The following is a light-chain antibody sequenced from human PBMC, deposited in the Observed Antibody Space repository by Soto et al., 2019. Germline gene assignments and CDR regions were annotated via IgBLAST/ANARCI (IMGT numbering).Light chain of an antibody. V-gene: IGKV3-11*01. CDR1: QSVNRS. CDR3: QQRDNWPPIFT. J-gene: IGKJ3*01. Sequence: EIVLTQSLATLSLSPGERATLSCRASQSVNRSLAWYQQKPGQAPRLLIYDASNRAAGIPARFSGSGSGTEFTLTISTLEPEDFAVYYCQQRDNWPPIFTFGPGTKVDIK. CDR2: DAS.